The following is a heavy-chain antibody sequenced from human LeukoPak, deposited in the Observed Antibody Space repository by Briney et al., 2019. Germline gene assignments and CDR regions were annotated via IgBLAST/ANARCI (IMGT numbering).Heavy chain of an antibody. V-gene: IGHV3-21*01. D-gene: IGHD3-9*01. CDR3: ARVQYYDILTGTWDY. CDR1: GFTFSNYN. CDR2: ISSSSSYI. J-gene: IGHJ4*02. Sequence: PGGSLRLSCAASGFTFSNYNMNWVRQAPGKGLEWVSSISSSSSYIYYADSVKGRFTISRDNAKNSLYLQMNSLRAEDTAVYYCARVQYYDILTGTWDYWGQGTLVTVSS.